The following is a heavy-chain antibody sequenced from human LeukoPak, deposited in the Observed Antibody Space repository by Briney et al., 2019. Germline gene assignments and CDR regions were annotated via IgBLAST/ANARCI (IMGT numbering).Heavy chain of an antibody. D-gene: IGHD3-10*01. J-gene: IGHJ4*02. CDR3: ATDKLGGSGSYDY. V-gene: IGHV3-11*04. CDR2: ISGNGGVI. CDR1: GFTFSDNY. Sequence: GGSLRLSCAASGFTFSDNYMTWVRQAPGKGLEWLSYISGNGGVIQYADSVKGRFIISRDNAKNSLSLQMNSLRAEDTAVYYCATDKLGGSGSYDYWGQGTLVTVSS.